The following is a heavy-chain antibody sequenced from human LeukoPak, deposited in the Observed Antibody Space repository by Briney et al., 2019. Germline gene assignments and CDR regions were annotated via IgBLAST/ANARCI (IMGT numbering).Heavy chain of an antibody. CDR2: IYYSGST. D-gene: IGHD6-6*01. CDR1: GGSISSSSYY. Sequence: PSETLSLTCNVSGGSISSSSYYCGWIRQPPGKGLEWIGSIYYSGSTYYNPSLKSRVTISVDTSKNPFSMKLRSVTAADTAVYYCARHLSIADSLWYFDLWGRGTLVTVSS. J-gene: IGHJ2*01. CDR3: ARHLSIADSLWYFDL. V-gene: IGHV4-39*01.